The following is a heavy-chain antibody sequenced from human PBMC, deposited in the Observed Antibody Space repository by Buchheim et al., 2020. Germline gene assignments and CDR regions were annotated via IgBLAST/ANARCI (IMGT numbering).Heavy chain of an antibody. CDR3: ARRPQGGPFDY. CDR1: GGSISSSSYY. V-gene: IGHV4-39*01. Sequence: QLQLQESGPGLVKPSETLSLTCTVFGGSISSSSYYWGWIRQPPGKGLEWIGSIYYSGSTYYNPSLKIRVTISVDTSKNQFSLKLSSVTAADTAVYYCARRPQGGPFDYWGQGTL. CDR2: IYYSGST. D-gene: IGHD1-26*01. J-gene: IGHJ4*02.